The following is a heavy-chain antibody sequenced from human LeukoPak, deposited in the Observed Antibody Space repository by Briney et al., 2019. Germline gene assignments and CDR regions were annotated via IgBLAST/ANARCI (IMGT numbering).Heavy chain of an antibody. CDR3: AIDCSSTSCYQGNVY. J-gene: IGHJ4*02. CDR1: GGTFSSYT. V-gene: IGHV1-69*02. Sequence: SVKVSCKASGGTFSSYTISWVRQAPGQGLEWMGRIIPILGIANYAQKFQGRVTITADKSTSTAYMELSSLRSEDTAVYYCAIDCSSTSCYQGNVYWGQGTLVAVSS. CDR2: IIPILGIA. D-gene: IGHD2-2*01.